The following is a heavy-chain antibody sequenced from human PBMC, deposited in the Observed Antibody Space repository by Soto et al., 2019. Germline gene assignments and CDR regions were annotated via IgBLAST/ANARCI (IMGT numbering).Heavy chain of an antibody. V-gene: IGHV3-48*03. CDR2: IRSSGRSI. CDR1: GFTFSSYE. D-gene: IGHD3-22*01. J-gene: IGHJ4*02. Sequence: LRLSCVGSGFTFSSYEMNWVRQAPGKGLEWVSNIRSSGRSINYADSVKGRFTISRDNAKNSLYLQMNSLRAEDTAVYYCTRVRDSNDYWGQGTLVTVSS. CDR3: TRVRDSNDY.